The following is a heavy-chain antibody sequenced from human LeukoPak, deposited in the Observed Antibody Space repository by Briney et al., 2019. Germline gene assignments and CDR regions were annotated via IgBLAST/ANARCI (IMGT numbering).Heavy chain of an antibody. CDR3: ARGMVQHSSGWYALDY. CDR1: GYTFTSYG. CDR2: ISTYNGHT. D-gene: IGHD6-19*01. Sequence: GASVKVSCKASGYTFTSYGISWVRQAPGQGLEWMGWISTYNGHTNYARKVQGRVTMTRDTSTSTVYMELSSLRSEDTAVYYCARGMVQHSSGWYALDYWGQGTLVTVSS. J-gene: IGHJ4*02. V-gene: IGHV1-18*01.